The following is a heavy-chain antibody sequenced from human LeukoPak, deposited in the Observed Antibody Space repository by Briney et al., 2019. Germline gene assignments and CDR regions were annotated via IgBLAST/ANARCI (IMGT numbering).Heavy chain of an antibody. CDR3: ARAGTGEGALDI. CDR1: GFTFSDYF. CDR2: IFSSSIYT. J-gene: IGHJ3*02. Sequence: GGSRRLSRAASGFTFSDYFMNWLRQAPGKGLEWVSYIFSSSIYTNYADSVKGRFTISRDNAENSLFLQMSSLKAEDTAVYYCARAGTGEGALDIWGQGTMVTVSS. V-gene: IGHV3-11*05. D-gene: IGHD7-27*01.